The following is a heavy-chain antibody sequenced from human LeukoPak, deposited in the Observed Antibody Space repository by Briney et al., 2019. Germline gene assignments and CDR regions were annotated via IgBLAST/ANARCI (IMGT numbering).Heavy chain of an antibody. D-gene: IGHD3-3*01. CDR2: IIPIFGTA. CDR3: ARGSRSGVVERDAFDI. CDR1: GGTFSSYA. J-gene: IGHJ3*02. Sequence: ASVKVSCKASGGTFSSYAISWVRQAPGQGLEWMGGIIPIFGTANYAQKFQGRVTITADESTSTAYMELRSLRSDDTAVYYCARGSRSGVVERDAFDIWGQGTMVTVSP. V-gene: IGHV1-69*13.